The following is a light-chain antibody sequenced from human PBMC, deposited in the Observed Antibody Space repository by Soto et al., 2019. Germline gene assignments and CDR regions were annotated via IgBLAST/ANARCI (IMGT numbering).Light chain of an antibody. CDR1: QSLSSIY. CDR2: GTS. J-gene: IGKJ2*01. CDR3: QQYGPSLPMYT. Sequence: EIVLTQSPGTLSLSPGERATLSCRTSQSLSSIYLAWYQQKPGQAPRLLIYGTSNRATGIPDRFSGSGSGTDFTLTISRLEPEDFAVYYCQQYGPSLPMYTFGQGTKLKIK. V-gene: IGKV3-20*01.